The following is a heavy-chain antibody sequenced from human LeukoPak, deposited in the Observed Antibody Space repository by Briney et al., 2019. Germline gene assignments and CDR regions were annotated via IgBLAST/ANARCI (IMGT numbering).Heavy chain of an antibody. CDR2: MNPNSGNT. CDR3: ARVRAMIRGDAFDI. D-gene: IGHD3-22*01. Sequence: EASVKVSCKASGYTFTSYDINWVRQATGQGLEWMGWMNPNSGNTGYAQKFQGGVTITRNTSISTAYMELSSLRSEDTAVYYCARVRAMIRGDAFDIWGQGTMVTVSS. V-gene: IGHV1-8*03. J-gene: IGHJ3*02. CDR1: GYTFTSYD.